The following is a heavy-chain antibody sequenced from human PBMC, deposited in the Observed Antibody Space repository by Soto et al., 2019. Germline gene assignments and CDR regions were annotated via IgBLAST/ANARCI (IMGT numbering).Heavy chain of an antibody. V-gene: IGHV3-33*01. CDR1: GFTFSSYG. CDR3: ARGLDRRVVVAATLDY. CDR2: IWYDGSNK. J-gene: IGHJ4*02. Sequence: GGSLRLSCAASGFTFSSYGMHWVRQAPGKGLEWVAVIWYDGSNKYYADSVKGRFTISRDNSKNTLYLQMNSLRAEDTAVYYCARGLDRRVVVAATLDYWGQGTLVTVSS. D-gene: IGHD2-15*01.